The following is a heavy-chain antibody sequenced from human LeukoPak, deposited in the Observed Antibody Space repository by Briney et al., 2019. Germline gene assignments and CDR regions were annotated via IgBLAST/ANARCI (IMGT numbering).Heavy chain of an antibody. CDR1: GGSISSGDFY. D-gene: IGHD3-10*01. CDR3: ARQGSSTNCYGSGSYEIYYYYGMDV. Sequence: SQTLSLTCAVSGGSISSGDFYWDWIRQPPGKGLEWIGYIYHSGRAYYNPSLKSRATISVDTSKNQFSLKLTSVTAADTAVYYCARQGSSTNCYGSGSYEIYYYYGMDVWGQGTTVTVSS. V-gene: IGHV4-30-4*01. J-gene: IGHJ6*02. CDR2: IYHSGRA.